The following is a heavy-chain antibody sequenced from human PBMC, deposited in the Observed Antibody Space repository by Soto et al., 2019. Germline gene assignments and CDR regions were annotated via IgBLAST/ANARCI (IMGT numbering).Heavy chain of an antibody. CDR2: ISGSSSYI. V-gene: IGHV3-21*01. CDR3: ARDGAYCSGLGCGDYYHYMDV. J-gene: IGHJ6*03. Sequence: EVQLVESGGGLVKPGGSLRISCAASGFSFSDYTMNWVRQAPGKGLEWVSSISGSSSYIYYTDSLKDRFTVSRDNANKSMHLQMNSLRAEDTAVYYCARDGAYCSGLGCGDYYHYMDVWGKGTTVTVSS. CDR1: GFSFSDYT. D-gene: IGHD2-15*01.